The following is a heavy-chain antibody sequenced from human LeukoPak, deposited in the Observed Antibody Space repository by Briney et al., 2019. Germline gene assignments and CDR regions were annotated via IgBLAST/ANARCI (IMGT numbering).Heavy chain of an antibody. Sequence: GGSLRLSCAASGFTFSDHYMDWVRQTPGKGLEWVGRIRDKANSYTTEYAASVKGRFTISRDGSKNSLYLQMNSLKTEDTAVYYCARAGSGTTGYAYATDVWGQGTTVTVSS. V-gene: IGHV3-72*01. CDR3: ARAGSGTTGYAYATDV. J-gene: IGHJ6*02. D-gene: IGHD4-11*01. CDR1: GFTFSDHY. CDR2: IRDKANSYTT.